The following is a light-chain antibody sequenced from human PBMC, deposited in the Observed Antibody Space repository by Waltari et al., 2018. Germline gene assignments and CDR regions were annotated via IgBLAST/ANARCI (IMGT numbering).Light chain of an antibody. Sequence: QSALTQPRSVSGSPGQPVTISCTGTSSDVGGYNYVSWYHHHPGQAPNLIIYDVPKRPSGVPDRFSASKSDNTASLTISGLQAEDEADYYCCSYAGSITFWVFGGGTKLTVL. J-gene: IGLJ3*02. V-gene: IGLV2-11*01. CDR2: DVP. CDR3: CSYAGSITFWV. CDR1: SSDVGGYNY.